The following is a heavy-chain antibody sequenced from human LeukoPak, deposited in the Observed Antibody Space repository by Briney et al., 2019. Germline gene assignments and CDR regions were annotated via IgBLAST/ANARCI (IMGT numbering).Heavy chain of an antibody. CDR2: INPNSGGT. CDR1: GYTFTGYY. V-gene: IGHV1-2*04. CDR3: ASAVDCSSTSCYAFDI. D-gene: IGHD2-2*01. Sequence: ASVKVSCKASGYTFTGYYIHWVRQAPGQGLEWMGWINPNSGGTNYTQKFPGWVTMTRDTSISTVYMELSRLRSDDTAVYYCASAVDCSSTSCYAFDIWGQGTMVTVSS. J-gene: IGHJ3*02.